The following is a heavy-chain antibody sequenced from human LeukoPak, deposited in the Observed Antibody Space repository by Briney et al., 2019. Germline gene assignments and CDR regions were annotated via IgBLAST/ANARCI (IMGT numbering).Heavy chain of an antibody. Sequence: SETLSLTCTVSGGSISSGGYYWSWIRQPAGKGLEWIGRIYTSGSTNYNPSLKSRVTISVDTSKNQFSLKLSSVTAADTAVYYCAIVVYCGGDCYYDYFDYCGPGTLVTVSS. J-gene: IGHJ4*02. V-gene: IGHV4-61*02. CDR3: AIVVYCGGDCYYDYFDY. D-gene: IGHD2-21*02. CDR2: IYTSGST. CDR1: GGSISSGGYY.